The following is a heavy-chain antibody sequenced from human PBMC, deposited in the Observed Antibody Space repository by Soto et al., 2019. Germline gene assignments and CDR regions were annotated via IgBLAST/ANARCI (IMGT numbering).Heavy chain of an antibody. CDR3: AKDKSTNFGVVIIPVWDYYYGMDV. D-gene: IGHD3-3*01. J-gene: IGHJ6*02. Sequence: EVQLLESGGGLVQPGGSLRLSCAASGFTFSSYAMSWVRQAPGKGLEWVSAISGSGGSTYYADSVKGRFTISRDNSKNTLYLQMNSLRAEDTAVYYCAKDKSTNFGVVIIPVWDYYYGMDVWGQGTTVTVSS. CDR2: ISGSGGST. CDR1: GFTFSSYA. V-gene: IGHV3-23*01.